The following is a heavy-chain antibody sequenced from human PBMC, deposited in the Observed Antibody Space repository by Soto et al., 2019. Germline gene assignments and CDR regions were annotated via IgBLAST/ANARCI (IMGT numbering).Heavy chain of an antibody. V-gene: IGHV4-4*07. CDR3: ATIVGANDY. D-gene: IGHD1-26*01. CDR2: IYSSGSA. CDR1: GGSIYTYS. J-gene: IGHJ4*02. Sequence: SETLSLTCTVSGGSIYTYSWTWLQQPAGKGLEWIGHIYSSGSANYNHSLKSRGSMSVDTSKNQFSLKLNSVTAADTAVYYCATIVGANDYWGQGALVTVSS.